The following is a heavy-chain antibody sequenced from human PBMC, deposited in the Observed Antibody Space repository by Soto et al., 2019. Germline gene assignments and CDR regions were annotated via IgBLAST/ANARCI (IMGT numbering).Heavy chain of an antibody. J-gene: IGHJ3*02. CDR1: GGSISSYY. CDR2: IYYSGST. V-gene: IGHV4-59*01. CDR3: ARDENDCSGGSCYNAFDI. Sequence: ETLSLTCTVSGGSISSYYWSWIRQPPGKGLEWIGYIYYSGSTNYNPSLKSRVTISVDTSKNQFSLKLSSVTAADTAVYYCARDENDCSGGSCYNAFDIWGQGTMVTVSS. D-gene: IGHD2-15*01.